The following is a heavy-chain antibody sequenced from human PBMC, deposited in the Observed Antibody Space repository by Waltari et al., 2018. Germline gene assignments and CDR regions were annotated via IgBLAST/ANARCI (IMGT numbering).Heavy chain of an antibody. J-gene: IGHJ6*03. Sequence: QVQLQQWGAGLLKPSETLSLTCAVYGGSFSGYYWSWIRQPPGKGLEWIGEINHSGSTNYNPSRKSRVTISVDTSKNQFSLKLSSVTAADTAVYYCARGHRYSSGWYYYYMDVWGKGTTVTVSS. V-gene: IGHV4-34*01. CDR1: GGSFSGYY. CDR3: ARGHRYSSGWYYYYMDV. CDR2: INHSGST. D-gene: IGHD6-19*01.